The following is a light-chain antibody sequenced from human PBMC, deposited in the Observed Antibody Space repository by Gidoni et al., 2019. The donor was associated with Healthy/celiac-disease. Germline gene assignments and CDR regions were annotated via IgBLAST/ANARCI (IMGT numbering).Light chain of an antibody. V-gene: IGKV3-20*01. Sequence: EIVLTQSPGTLSLSPGERATLSCRASQSVSSSYLAWYQQKPGQAPRLLIYGASSRATDIPDRFSGSGSGTDFTLTISRLEPEDFAVYYCQQYCSSPRTFGQGTKVEIK. CDR3: QQYCSSPRT. J-gene: IGKJ1*01. CDR1: QSVSSSY. CDR2: GAS.